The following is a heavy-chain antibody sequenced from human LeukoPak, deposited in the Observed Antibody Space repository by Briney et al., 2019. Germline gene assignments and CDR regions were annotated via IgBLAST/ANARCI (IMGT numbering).Heavy chain of an antibody. CDR3: ARDNLQWLALDY. CDR2: ISYDGSNK. V-gene: IGHV3-30*04. J-gene: IGHJ4*02. Sequence: GGSLRLPCAASGFTFSSYAMHWVRQAPGKGLEWVAVISYDGSNKYYADSVKGRFTISRDNSKNTLYLQMNSLRAEDTAVYYCARDNLQWLALDYWGQGTLVTVSS. CDR1: GFTFSSYA. D-gene: IGHD6-19*01.